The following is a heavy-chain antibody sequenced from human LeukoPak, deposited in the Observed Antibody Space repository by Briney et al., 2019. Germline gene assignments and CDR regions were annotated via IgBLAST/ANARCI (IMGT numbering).Heavy chain of an antibody. CDR3: ARGANYYYDSSGYYGYFDY. Sequence: PGRSLRLSCAASGFTFSSYAVHWVRQAPGKGLEWVAVISYDGSNKYYADSVKGRFTISRDNSKNTLYLQMNSLRAEDTAVYYCARGANYYYDSSGYYGYFDYWGQGTLVTVSS. CDR1: GFTFSSYA. D-gene: IGHD3-22*01. CDR2: ISYDGSNK. J-gene: IGHJ4*02. V-gene: IGHV3-30-3*01.